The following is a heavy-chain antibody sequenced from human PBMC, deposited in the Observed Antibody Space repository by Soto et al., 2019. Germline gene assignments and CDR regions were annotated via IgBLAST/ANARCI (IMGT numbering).Heavy chain of an antibody. D-gene: IGHD1-1*01. V-gene: IGHV1-46*01. CDR3: ARDQKGTRMHTTLEY. J-gene: IGHJ4*02. Sequence: ASVKVSCKASGYTFTSYYMHWVRQAPGQGLEWMGIINPSGGSTSYAQKFQGRVTMTRDTSTSTVYMELSSLRSEDTAVYYCARDQKGTRMHTTLEYSGQGTLLIIS. CDR2: INPSGGST. CDR1: GYTFTSYY.